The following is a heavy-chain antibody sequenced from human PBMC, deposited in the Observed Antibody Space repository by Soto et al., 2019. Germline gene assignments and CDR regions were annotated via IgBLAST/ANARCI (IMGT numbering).Heavy chain of an antibody. CDR2: IYYSGST. Sequence: QVQLQELGPGLVKPSQTLSLTCTVSGGSISSGGYYWSWIRQHPGKGLEWIGYIYYSGSTYYNPSLKSRVTVSVDTSKNQFSLKLSSVTAADTAVYYCAREYWGLGGYYYGMDVWGQGTTVTVSS. J-gene: IGHJ6*02. CDR1: GGSISSGGYY. CDR3: AREYWGLGGYYYGMDV. D-gene: IGHD3-16*01. V-gene: IGHV4-31*03.